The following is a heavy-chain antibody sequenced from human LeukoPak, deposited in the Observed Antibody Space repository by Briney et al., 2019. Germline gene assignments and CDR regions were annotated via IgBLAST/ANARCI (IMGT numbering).Heavy chain of an antibody. D-gene: IGHD3-3*01. V-gene: IGHV4-4*07. CDR3: ARVPHITIFGVVIPNWFDP. J-gene: IGHJ5*02. CDR2: IFTSESP. CDR1: GGSISSYY. Sequence: SETLSLTCTVSGGSISSYYWSWIRQPAGKGLEWIGRIFTSESPNYNPSLKSRVTMSVDTSKNQFSLKLSSVNAADTAVYYCARVPHITIFGVVIPNWFDPWGQGTLVTVSS.